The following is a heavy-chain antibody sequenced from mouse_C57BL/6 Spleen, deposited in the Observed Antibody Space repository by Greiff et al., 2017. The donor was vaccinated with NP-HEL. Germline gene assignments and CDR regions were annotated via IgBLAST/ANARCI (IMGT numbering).Heavy chain of an antibody. D-gene: IGHD4-1*01. Sequence: LVESGGDLVKPGGSLKLSCAASGFTFSSYGMSWVRQTPDKRLEWVATISSGGSYTYYPDSVKGRFTISRDNAKNTLYLQMSSLKSEDTAMYYCARHGLTGYFDYWGQGTTLTVSS. CDR2: ISSGGSYT. CDR3: ARHGLTGYFDY. J-gene: IGHJ2*01. V-gene: IGHV5-6*01. CDR1: GFTFSSYG.